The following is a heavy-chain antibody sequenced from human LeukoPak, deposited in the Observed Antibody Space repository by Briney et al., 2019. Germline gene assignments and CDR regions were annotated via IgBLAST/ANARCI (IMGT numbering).Heavy chain of an antibody. V-gene: IGHV1-2*02. CDR1: GYTFTGYY. CDR2: INPNSGGT. J-gene: IGHJ6*02. Sequence: ASVRVSCKASGYTFTGYYMHWVRQAPGQGLEWMGWINPNSGGTNYAQKFQGRVTMTRDTSISTAYMELSRLRSDDTAVYYCARDPREVYYGMDVWGQGTTVTVSS. CDR3: ARDPREVYYGMDV.